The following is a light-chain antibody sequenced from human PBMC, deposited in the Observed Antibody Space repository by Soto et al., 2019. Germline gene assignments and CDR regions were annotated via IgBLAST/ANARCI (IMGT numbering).Light chain of an antibody. CDR2: END. CDR3: STLDDSLSSVL. Sequence: QSVLTQPPSASGTPGQRGTVSCSGSSSTIGSNNVAWYKKLAGSAPKLLIYENDQQPSGVPDRFSGSKSGTSASLAISGLRPEDEATYYCSTLDDSLSSVLFGGGTKVTVL. CDR1: SSTIGSNN. J-gene: IGLJ2*01. V-gene: IGLV1-47*01.